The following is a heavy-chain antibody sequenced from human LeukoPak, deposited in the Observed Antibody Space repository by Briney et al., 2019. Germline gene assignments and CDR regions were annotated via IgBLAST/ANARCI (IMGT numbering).Heavy chain of an antibody. Sequence: GGSLRLSCAASGFTFSNYWMSWVRQAPGKGLGWVANIREDGSEKYYVDSVKGQFTISRDNAKNSLFLQMDSLRAEDTAVYYCARDLAGHYYGSGSSFDYWGQGTLVTVS. CDR1: GFTFSNYW. CDR3: ARDLAGHYYGSGSSFDY. J-gene: IGHJ4*02. CDR2: IREDGSEK. V-gene: IGHV3-7*01. D-gene: IGHD3-10*01.